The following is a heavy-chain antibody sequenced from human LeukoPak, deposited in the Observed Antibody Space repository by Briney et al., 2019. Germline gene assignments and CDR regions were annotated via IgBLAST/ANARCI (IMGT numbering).Heavy chain of an antibody. Sequence: GESLKISCKGSGYSFTNYWITWVRQAPGQGLEWMGWISAYNGNTNYAQKLQGRVTMTTDTSTSTAYMELRSLRSDDTAVYYCARGSVAGDYWGQGTLVTVSS. CDR1: GYSFTNYW. D-gene: IGHD6-19*01. CDR2: ISAYNGNT. J-gene: IGHJ4*02. V-gene: IGHV1-18*04. CDR3: ARGSVAGDY.